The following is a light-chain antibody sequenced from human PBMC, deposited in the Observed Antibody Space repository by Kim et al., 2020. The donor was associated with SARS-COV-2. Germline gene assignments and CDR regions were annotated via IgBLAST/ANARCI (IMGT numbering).Light chain of an antibody. V-gene: IGKV3D-7*01. CDR1: QGVSSCF. CDR2: GAS. CDR3: QQDYNLPPGS. Sequence: PGERVTPSCRASQGVSSCFLTWYQQKRGQAPRLLIYGASTRATSIPARFSGSGSGTDFTLTISSLQPEDFAVYFCQQDYNLPPGSFRQGTKL. J-gene: IGKJ2*01.